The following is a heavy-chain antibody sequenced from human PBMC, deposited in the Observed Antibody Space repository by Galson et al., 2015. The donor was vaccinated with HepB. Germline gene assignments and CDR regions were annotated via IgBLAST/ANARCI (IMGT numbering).Heavy chain of an antibody. V-gene: IGHV3-23*01. D-gene: IGHD6-13*01. CDR1: GFTFSNYA. J-gene: IGHJ6*03. Sequence: SLRLSCAASGFTFSNYAMSWVRQAPGQGLEWVSSISGSGGSTDHADSVKGRFTISRDNAKNTLYLQMNSLRAEDTAVYYCAKATVAAAGASSYYMDVWGKGTTATVSS. CDR3: AKATVAAAGASSYYMDV. CDR2: ISGSGGST.